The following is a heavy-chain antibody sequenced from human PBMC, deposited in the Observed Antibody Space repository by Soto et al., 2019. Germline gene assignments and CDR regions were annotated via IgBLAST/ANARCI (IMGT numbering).Heavy chain of an antibody. J-gene: IGHJ4*02. V-gene: IGHV3-23*01. D-gene: IGHD2-2*01. Sequence: EVQLLDSGGDWVQPGGSLRLSCAASGLIFTNYAMSWVRLAPGKGLEWVAAISGSGGNRYYADSGKGRFTISRANSKNMLYLQMNSLRAEDTALYYAAKRPMYLSHFYYWGQGTLVTVSS. CDR3: AKRPMYLSHFYY. CDR2: ISGSGGNR. CDR1: GLIFTNYA.